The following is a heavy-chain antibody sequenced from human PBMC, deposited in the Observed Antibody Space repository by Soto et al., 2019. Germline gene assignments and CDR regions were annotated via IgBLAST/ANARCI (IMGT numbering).Heavy chain of an antibody. J-gene: IGHJ4*02. V-gene: IGHV3-48*01. D-gene: IGHD5-18*01. Sequence: EVQLVESGGGLVQPGGSLRLSCAASGFTFSSYSMNWVRQAPGKGLEWVSYISSSSSTIYYADSVKGRFTISRDNAKNSLYLQLNSLRAEDTAVYYCARVGRGYSYGYADYWGQGTLVTVSS. CDR1: GFTFSSYS. CDR3: ARVGRGYSYGYADY. CDR2: ISSSSSTI.